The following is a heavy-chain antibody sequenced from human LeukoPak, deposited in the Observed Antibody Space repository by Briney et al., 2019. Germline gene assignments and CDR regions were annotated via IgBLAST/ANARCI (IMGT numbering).Heavy chain of an antibody. CDR2: IWSSEDNK. J-gene: IGHJ3*02. Sequence: GGSLRLSCAASGFTYNTHGMHWIRQAPGKGLEWVAFIWSSEDNKYYASSVEGRFTISRDNFKNTLFLQMNSLRAEDTAVYYCAGDPPMSGYAFHIWGQGTMVTVSS. CDR3: AGDPPMSGYAFHI. V-gene: IGHV3-33*01. CDR1: GFTYNTHG. D-gene: IGHD3-10*01.